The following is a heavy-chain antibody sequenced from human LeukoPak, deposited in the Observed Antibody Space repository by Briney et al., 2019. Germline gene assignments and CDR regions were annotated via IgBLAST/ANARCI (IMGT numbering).Heavy chain of an antibody. CDR3: AREWLAGYFDY. D-gene: IGHD3-10*01. V-gene: IGHV1-69*13. CDR1: GGTFSSYA. CDR2: IIPIFGTA. J-gene: IGHJ4*02. Sequence: ASVKVSCKASGGTFSSYAISWVRQAPGQGLEWMGGIIPIFGTANYAQKSQGRVTITADESTSTAYMELSSLRSEDTAVYYCAREWLAGYFDYWGQGTLVTVSS.